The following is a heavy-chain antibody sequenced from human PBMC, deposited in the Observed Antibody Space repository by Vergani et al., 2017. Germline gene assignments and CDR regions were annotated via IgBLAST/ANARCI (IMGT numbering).Heavy chain of an antibody. Sequence: VQLLESGGGLVQPGGSLRLSCAASGFTFSSYGMHWVRQAPGKGLEWVAVIWYDGSNKYYADSVKGRFTISRDNSKNTLYLQMNSLRAEDTAVYYCAKGGGRIAARPNNYYYYYMDVWGKGTTVTVSS. J-gene: IGHJ6*03. CDR3: AKGGGRIAARPNNYYYYYMDV. CDR2: IWYDGSNK. CDR1: GFTFSSYG. V-gene: IGHV3-33*06. D-gene: IGHD6-6*01.